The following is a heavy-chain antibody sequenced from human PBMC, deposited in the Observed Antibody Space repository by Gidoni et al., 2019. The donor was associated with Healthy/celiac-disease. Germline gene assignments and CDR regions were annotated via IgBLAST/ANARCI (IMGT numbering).Heavy chain of an antibody. CDR1: GFTFSSYW. CDR2: IKQDGSEK. J-gene: IGHJ6*02. Sequence: EVQLVESGGGLVQPGGSLRLSCAASGFTFSSYWMSWVRQAPGKGQVWVDNIKQDGSEKYDVDSVKGRFTISRDNAKNSLYLQMNSLRAEDTAVYYCARDRFEGGNSGGDYYYYYGMDVWGQGTTVTVSS. D-gene: IGHD2-21*02. CDR3: ARDRFEGGNSGGDYYYYYGMDV. V-gene: IGHV3-7*03.